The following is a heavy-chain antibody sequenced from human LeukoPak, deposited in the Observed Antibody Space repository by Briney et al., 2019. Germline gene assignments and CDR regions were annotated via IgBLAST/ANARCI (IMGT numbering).Heavy chain of an antibody. Sequence: PSETLSLTCTVSGGSIRSSSYYWGWIRQPPGKGLEWIGSIPYSGRSTYYNPSLKNRVTISVDTSKNQISLKLSSVTAADTAVYYCASFRGELEITMMVVAVDYWGQGTLVTVSS. D-gene: IGHD3-22*01. CDR3: ASFRGELEITMMVVAVDY. CDR1: GGSIRSSSYY. V-gene: IGHV4-39*01. CDR2: IPYSGRST. J-gene: IGHJ4*02.